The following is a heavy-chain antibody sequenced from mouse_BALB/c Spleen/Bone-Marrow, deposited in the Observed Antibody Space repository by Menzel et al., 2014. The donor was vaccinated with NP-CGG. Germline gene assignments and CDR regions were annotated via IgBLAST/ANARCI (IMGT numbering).Heavy chain of an antibody. V-gene: IGHV14-1*02. CDR1: GSNIKDYY. J-gene: IGHJ2*01. CDR3: ARWGNYYFDY. CDR2: IDPENGNT. Sequence: EVQLQQSGAELVRPGALVKLSCKASGSNIKDYYMHWVKQRPEQGLEWIGWIDPENGNTIYDPKFQGKASITADTSSNTAYLQLSSLTSEDTAVYYCARWGNYYFDYWGQGTTLTVSS.